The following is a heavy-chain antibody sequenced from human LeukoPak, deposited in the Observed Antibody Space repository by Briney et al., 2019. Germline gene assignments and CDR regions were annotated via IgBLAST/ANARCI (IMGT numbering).Heavy chain of an antibody. CDR3: ARVGSCTNGVCYNPFDY. CDR1: GFISSDYY. V-gene: IGHV3-11*04. D-gene: IGHD2-8*01. J-gene: IGHJ4*02. Sequence: GGSLRLSCAASGFISSDYYMSWIRQAPGKGLEWVSYTSSSGSTTYYADSVKGRFTISRDNAKNSLYLQMNSLRAEDTAVYYCARVGSCTNGVCYNPFDYWGQGTLVTVSS. CDR2: TSSSGSTT.